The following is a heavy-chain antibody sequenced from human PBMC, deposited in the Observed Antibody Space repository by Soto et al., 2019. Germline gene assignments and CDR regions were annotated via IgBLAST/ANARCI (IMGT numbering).Heavy chain of an antibody. J-gene: IGHJ6*02. CDR3: AKYSSGWSRGSYYYGMDV. CDR1: GGSFSGYY. V-gene: IGHV4-34*01. Sequence: ETLSLTCAVYGGSFSGYYWSWIRQPPGKGLEWIGEINHSGSTNYNPSLKSRVTISVDTSKNQFSLKLSSVTAADTAVYYCAKYSSGWSRGSYYYGMDVWGQGTTVTVSS. D-gene: IGHD6-19*01. CDR2: INHSGST.